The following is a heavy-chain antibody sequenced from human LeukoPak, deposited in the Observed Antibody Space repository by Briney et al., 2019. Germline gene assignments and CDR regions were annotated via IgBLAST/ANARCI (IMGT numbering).Heavy chain of an antibody. CDR1: GFTFDDYA. CDR2: ISGDGGST. Sequence: GGSLRLSCAASGFTFDDYALHWVRQAPGKGLEWVSLISGDGGSTYYADSVKGRFTISRDNSKDSLYLQMNSLRTEDTALYYCAKVSASSWLGAFDIWGQGTMVTVSS. CDR3: AKVSASSWLGAFDI. V-gene: IGHV3-43*02. D-gene: IGHD6-13*01. J-gene: IGHJ3*02.